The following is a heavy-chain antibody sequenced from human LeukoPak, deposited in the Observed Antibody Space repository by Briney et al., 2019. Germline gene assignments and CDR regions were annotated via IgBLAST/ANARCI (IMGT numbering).Heavy chain of an antibody. CDR2: IRYDESNK. V-gene: IGHV3-30*02. CDR1: GFTFSSYA. D-gene: IGHD3-3*01. Sequence: GGSLRLSCAASGFTFSSYAMHWVRQAPGKGLEWVTFIRYDESNKYYADSVKGRFTISRDNSKNTLYLQMNSLRAEDTAVYYCAKGSKEVLFTRDHYMDVWGKGTTVTISS. CDR3: AKGSKEVLFTRDHYMDV. J-gene: IGHJ6*03.